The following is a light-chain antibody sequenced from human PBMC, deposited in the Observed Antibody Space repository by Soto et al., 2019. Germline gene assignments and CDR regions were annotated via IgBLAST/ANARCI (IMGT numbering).Light chain of an antibody. CDR1: QTISSW. CDR2: KAS. Sequence: DIQMTQSPSTLSGSVGDRVTITCRASQTISSWLAWYQQKPGKAPKLLIYKASTLKSGVPSRFSGSGSGTDFTLTISSLEPEDSAVYYCQQRRMWPITFGQGTRLEIK. CDR3: QQRRMWPIT. V-gene: IGKV1-5*03. J-gene: IGKJ5*01.